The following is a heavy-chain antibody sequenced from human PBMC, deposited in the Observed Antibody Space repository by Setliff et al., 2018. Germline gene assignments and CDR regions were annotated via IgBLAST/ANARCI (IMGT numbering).Heavy chain of an antibody. J-gene: IGHJ4*02. V-gene: IGHV1-8*02. Sequence: ASVKVSCKTSGYTFTSYDINWVRQATGQGLEWMGWMNPNSGNTGYAQKFQGRVTMTRNTTISTAYMDLSSLRFEDTAVYYCARAQSWSGGPYYFDNWGQGTLVTVSS. D-gene: IGHD3-3*01. CDR1: GYTFTSYD. CDR2: MNPNSGNT. CDR3: ARAQSWSGGPYYFDN.